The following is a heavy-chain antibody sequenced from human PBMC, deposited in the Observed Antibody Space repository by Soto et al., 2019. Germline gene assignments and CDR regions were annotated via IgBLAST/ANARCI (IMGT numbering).Heavy chain of an antibody. J-gene: IGHJ4*02. CDR2: INPNNGGT. Sequence: ASVKVSCKASGYSFTGNSMHWVRQAPGQGLEWMGWINPNNGGTNYAQRFRGWVTMTRDTSVSTAYMDLNRLKSDDTAVYYCARSRRLRRLWFDYWGQGTLVTVSS. V-gene: IGHV1-2*04. CDR3: ARSRRLRRLWFDY. CDR1: GYSFTGNS. D-gene: IGHD5-12*01.